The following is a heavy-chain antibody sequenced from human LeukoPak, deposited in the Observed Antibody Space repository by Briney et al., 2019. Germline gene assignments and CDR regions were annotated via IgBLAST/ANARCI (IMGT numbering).Heavy chain of an antibody. D-gene: IGHD3-22*01. CDR2: ISSSSSYT. CDR1: GFTFSDYY. J-gene: IGHJ4*02. V-gene: IGHV3-11*03. CDR3: ARLYYYDSSGSIRALDY. Sequence: GGSLRLSCAASGFTFSDYYMSWIRQAPGKGLEWVSYISSSSSYTNYADSVKGRFTISRDNAKNSLYLQMNSLRDEDTAVYYCARLYYYDSSGSIRALDYWGQGTLVTVSS.